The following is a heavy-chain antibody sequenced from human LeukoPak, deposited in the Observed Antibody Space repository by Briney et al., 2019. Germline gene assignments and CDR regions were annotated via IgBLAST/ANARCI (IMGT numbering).Heavy chain of an antibody. CDR3: ASRGYCSGGSCYSGYYYMDV. J-gene: IGHJ6*03. CDR1: GGSISSSSYY. V-gene: IGHV4-39*01. Sequence: SSETLSLTCTVSGGSISSSSYYWGWIRQPPGKGLEWIGSIYYSGSTYYNPSLKSRVTISVDTSKNQFSLKLSSVTAADTAVYYCASRGYCSGGSCYSGYYYMDVWGKGTTVTVSS. D-gene: IGHD2-15*01. CDR2: IYYSGST.